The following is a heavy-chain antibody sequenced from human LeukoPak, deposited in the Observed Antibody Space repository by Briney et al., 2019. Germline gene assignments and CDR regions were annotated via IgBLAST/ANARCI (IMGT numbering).Heavy chain of an antibody. D-gene: IGHD6-19*01. J-gene: IGHJ4*02. Sequence: PGRSLRLSCAASGFTFSSYGMHWVRQAPGKGLEGVAVISYDGSNKYYADSVKGRFTISRDNSKNTLYLQMNSLRAEDTAVYYCASLLNSGSYSIADYWGQGTLVTVSS. V-gene: IGHV3-30*03. CDR2: ISYDGSNK. CDR3: ASLLNSGSYSIADY. CDR1: GFTFSSYG.